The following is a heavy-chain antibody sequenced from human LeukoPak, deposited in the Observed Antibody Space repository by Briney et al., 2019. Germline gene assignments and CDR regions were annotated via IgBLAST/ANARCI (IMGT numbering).Heavy chain of an antibody. V-gene: IGHV3-23*01. CDR3: AREYSSSWTRWVAFDI. CDR2: ISGSGGST. D-gene: IGHD6-13*01. J-gene: IGHJ3*02. Sequence: PGGSLRLSCAASGFTFSSYAMSWVRQAPGKGLEWVSAISGSGGSTYYADSVKGRFTISRDNSKNTLYLQMNSLRAEDTAVYYCAREYSSSWTRWVAFDIWGQGTMVTVSS. CDR1: GFTFSSYA.